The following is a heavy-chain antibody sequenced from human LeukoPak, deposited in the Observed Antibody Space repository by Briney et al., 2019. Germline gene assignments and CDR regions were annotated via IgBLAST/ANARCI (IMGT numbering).Heavy chain of an antibody. J-gene: IGHJ4*02. CDR1: GGSFSGYY. V-gene: IGHV4-34*01. CDR2: INHSGST. Sequence: SETLSLTCAVYGGSFSGYYWSWIRQPPGKGLEWIGEINHSGSTNYNPSLKSRVTISVDTSKNQFSLKLSSVTAADTAVYYCARGATYYYDSSGYYGLVYDYWGQGTLVTVSS. CDR3: ARGATYYYDSSGYYGLVYDY. D-gene: IGHD3-22*01.